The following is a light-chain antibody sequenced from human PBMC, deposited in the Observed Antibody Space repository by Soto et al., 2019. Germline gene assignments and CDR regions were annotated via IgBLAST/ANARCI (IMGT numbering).Light chain of an antibody. CDR2: DVI. CDR3: CSYAGRDTYV. Sequence: QSVLTQPRSVSGSPGQSVTISCTGTSSDVGAYNYVSWYQQHPGKAPKLMIYDVIKRPSGVPDRFSGSKSGSTASLTISGLQAEDEADSFCCSYAGRDTYVFGTATKLTVL. V-gene: IGLV2-11*01. J-gene: IGLJ1*01. CDR1: SSDVGAYNY.